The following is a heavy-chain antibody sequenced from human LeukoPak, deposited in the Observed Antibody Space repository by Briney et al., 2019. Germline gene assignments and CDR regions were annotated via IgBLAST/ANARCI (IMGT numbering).Heavy chain of an antibody. D-gene: IGHD3-9*01. J-gene: IGHJ5*02. CDR2: INHSGST. V-gene: IGHV4-34*01. Sequence: SETLSLTCAVYGGSFSGYYWSWIRQPPGKGLEWIGEINHSGSTNYNPSLKSRVTISVDTSKNQFSLKLSSVTAADTAVYYCARVTPYYDILTGYSFDPWGQGTLVTVSS. CDR3: ARVTPYYDILTGYSFDP. CDR1: GGSFSGYY.